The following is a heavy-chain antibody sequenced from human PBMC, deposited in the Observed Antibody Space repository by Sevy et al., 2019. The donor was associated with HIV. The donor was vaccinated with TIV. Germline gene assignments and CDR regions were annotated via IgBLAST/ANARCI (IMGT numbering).Heavy chain of an antibody. J-gene: IGHJ6*02. D-gene: IGHD3-3*01. V-gene: IGHV4-61*01. CDR2: IYYSGST. CDR3: ARDPSYDFWSGYRWSDV. Sequence: SETLSLTCTVSGGSVSSGSYYWSWIRQPPGKGLEWIGYIYYSGSTNYHPSLKSRVTISVDTSKNQFSLKLSSVTAADTAVYYCARDPSYDFWSGYRWSDVWGQGTTVTVSS. CDR1: GGSVSSGSYY.